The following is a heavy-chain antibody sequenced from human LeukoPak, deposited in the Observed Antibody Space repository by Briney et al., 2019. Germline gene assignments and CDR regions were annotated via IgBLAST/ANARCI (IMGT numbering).Heavy chain of an antibody. CDR1: GFTFSSFA. Sequence: GGSLRLSCAASGFTFSSFAMTWVRQAPGKGLEWVSAISGGGGNTYYADPVKGRFTISRDNSKNTLYLQMNSLRAEDTAVYYCAKGYSSGWPYYFDYWGQGTLVTVSS. V-gene: IGHV3-23*01. CDR3: AKGYSSGWPYYFDY. J-gene: IGHJ4*02. CDR2: ISGGGGNT. D-gene: IGHD6-25*01.